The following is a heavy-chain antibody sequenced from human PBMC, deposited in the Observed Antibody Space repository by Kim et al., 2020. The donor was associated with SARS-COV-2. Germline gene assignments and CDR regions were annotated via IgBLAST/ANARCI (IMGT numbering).Heavy chain of an antibody. CDR3: AKDTYYYDSTTSGAFDI. CDR2: ISGSGGST. V-gene: IGHV3-23*01. CDR1: GFTFSSYA. Sequence: GGPLRLSCAASGFTFSSYAMSWVRQAPGKGLEWVSAISGSGGSTYYADSVKGRFTISRDNSKNTLYLQMNSLRAEDTAVYYCAKDTYYYDSTTSGAFDIWGQGTMVTVSS. D-gene: IGHD3-22*01. J-gene: IGHJ3*02.